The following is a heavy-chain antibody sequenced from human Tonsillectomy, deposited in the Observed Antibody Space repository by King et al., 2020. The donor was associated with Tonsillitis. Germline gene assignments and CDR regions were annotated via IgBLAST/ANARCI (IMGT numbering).Heavy chain of an antibody. J-gene: IGHJ4*02. CDR2: IYPGDSDT. CDR1: GYRFTNYC. D-gene: IGHD4-11*01. CDR3: ARLYSNGWYYFDY. Sequence: QLVQSGAEVKKPGESLKISCKGSGYRFTNYCIGWVRQMPGQGLEWMGIIYPGDSDTRYSPSFQGQVTISVDKSISTAFLQWGGLKASDTAMYYCARLYSNGWYYFDYWGQGTLITVSS. V-gene: IGHV5-51*03.